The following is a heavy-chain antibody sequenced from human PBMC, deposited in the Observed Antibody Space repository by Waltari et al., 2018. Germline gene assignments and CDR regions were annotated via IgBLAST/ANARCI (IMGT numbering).Heavy chain of an antibody. CDR2: IKQDGSEK. CDR3: ARGVSAVTGTTYYYMDV. V-gene: IGHV3-7*01. J-gene: IGHJ6*03. CDR1: GFTFSCSG. Sequence: EVQLVESGGGLVQPGGSLRLSCAASGFTFSCSGMLLVRPSPGKGLEWVANIKQDGSEKYEVDSVKGRFTISRDNAKNSRYLQMNSLRAEETAVYYCARGVSAVTGTTYYYMDVWGKGTTVTVSS. D-gene: IGHD1-20*01.